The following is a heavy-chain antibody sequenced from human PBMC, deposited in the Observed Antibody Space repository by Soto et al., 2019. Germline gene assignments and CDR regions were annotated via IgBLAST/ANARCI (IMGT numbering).Heavy chain of an antibody. D-gene: IGHD2-21*02. CDR1: GDSISSDYYH. J-gene: IGHJ6*02. V-gene: IGHV4-30-4*08. CDR3: AREDDVGDRLVV. Sequence: QVQLQQSGPGLVKPSQNLYLTCTVSGDSISSDYYHWNWIRQSPGKGLEWIGYLHHSGSILYNPSLKSRVTISVDTSKNQFSLNLPSVTAAYTALYFCAREDDVGDRLVVWGQGTTVTVSS. CDR2: LHHSGSI.